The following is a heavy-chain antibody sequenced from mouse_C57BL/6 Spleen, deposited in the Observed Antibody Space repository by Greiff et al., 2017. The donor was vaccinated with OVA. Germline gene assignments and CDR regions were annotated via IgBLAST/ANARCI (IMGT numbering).Heavy chain of an antibody. CDR3: ARDGALYYGSSYGFAY. CDR2: IYPGDGDT. V-gene: IGHV1-82*01. Sequence: VKLMESGPELVKPGASVKISCKASGYAFSSSWMNWVKQRPGKGLEWIGRIYPGDGDTNYNGKFKGKATLTADKSSSTAYMQLSSLTSEDSAVYFCARDGALYYGSSYGFAYWGQGTLVTVSA. CDR1: GYAFSSSW. J-gene: IGHJ3*01. D-gene: IGHD1-1*01.